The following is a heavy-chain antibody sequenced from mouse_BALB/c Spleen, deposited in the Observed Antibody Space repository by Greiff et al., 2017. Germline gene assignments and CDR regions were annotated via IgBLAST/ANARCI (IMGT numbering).Heavy chain of an antibody. CDR3: ARDYGSSYAMDY. V-gene: IGHV5-6*01. J-gene: IGHJ4*01. Sequence: EVPLVESGGDLVKPGGSLKLSCAASGFTFSSYGMSWVRQTPDKRLEWVATISSGGSYTYYPDSVKGRFTISRDNAKNTLYLQMSSLKSEDTAMYNCARDYGSSYAMDYWGQGTSVTVSS. CDR1: GFTFSSYG. CDR2: ISSGGSYT. D-gene: IGHD1-1*01.